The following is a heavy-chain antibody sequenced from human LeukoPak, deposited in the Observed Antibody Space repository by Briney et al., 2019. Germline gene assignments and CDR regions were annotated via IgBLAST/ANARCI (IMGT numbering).Heavy chain of an antibody. CDR2: INHSGST. CDR1: GGSFSGYY. Sequence: SETLSLTCVVYGGSFSGYYWSWIRQPPGKGLEWIGEINHSGSTYYNPSLKSRGTMAVDTSSNEFSLRLNSVTAADTAVYHCARSSWRANGFYFWFDPWGKGTLVTVSS. CDR3: ARSSWRANGFYFWFDP. J-gene: IGHJ5*02. D-gene: IGHD3-22*01. V-gene: IGHV4-34*01.